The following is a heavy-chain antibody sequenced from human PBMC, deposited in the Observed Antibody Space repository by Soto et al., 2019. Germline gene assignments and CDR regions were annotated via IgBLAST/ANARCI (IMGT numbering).Heavy chain of an antibody. V-gene: IGHV4-30-4*01. D-gene: IGHD2-8*01. Sequence: KPSETLSLTCTVSGDSVNSGEYYWTWIHQPPGKGLERIGYIYYSGSTFYNPSLRSRLAISVDTSKNQFSLRLSSVTAADTAVYYCASRPGYCTNGVCYNHFDYWGQGILVTVSS. CDR3: ASRPGYCTNGVCYNHFDY. CDR2: IYYSGST. CDR1: GDSVNSGEYY. J-gene: IGHJ4*02.